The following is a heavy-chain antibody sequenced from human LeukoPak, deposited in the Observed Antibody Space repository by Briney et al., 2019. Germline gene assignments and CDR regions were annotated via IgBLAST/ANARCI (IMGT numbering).Heavy chain of an antibody. CDR2: ISSSGSTI. J-gene: IGHJ6*03. V-gene: IGHV3-48*03. Sequence: GGSLRLSCAASGFTFSSYEMNWVRQAPGKGLEWVSYISSSGSTIYYADSVKGRFTISRDNAKNSLYLQMNSLRAEDTAVYYCARDAIGYCSGGSCYYYYYYMDVWGKGTPVTVSS. CDR3: ARDAIGYCSGGSCYYYYYYMDV. D-gene: IGHD2-15*01. CDR1: GFTFSSYE.